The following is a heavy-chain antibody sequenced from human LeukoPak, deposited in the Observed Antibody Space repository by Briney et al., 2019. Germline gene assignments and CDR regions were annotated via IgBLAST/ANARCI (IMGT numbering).Heavy chain of an antibody. D-gene: IGHD6-6*01. CDR3: ARDMIAARPNWFDP. CDR1: GYSFTTYG. Sequence: ASVKVSCKASGYSFTTYGISWVRQAPGQGLEWMGWISAYNGNTNYAQKLQGSVTMTTDTSTSTAYMELRSLRYDDTAVYYCARDMIAARPNWFDPWGQGTLVTVSS. V-gene: IGHV1-18*01. CDR2: ISAYNGNT. J-gene: IGHJ5*02.